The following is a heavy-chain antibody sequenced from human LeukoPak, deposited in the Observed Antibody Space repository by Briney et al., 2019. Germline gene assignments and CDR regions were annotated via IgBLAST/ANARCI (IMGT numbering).Heavy chain of an antibody. CDR2: INHSGST. Sequence: SETLSLTCAVYGGSFSGYYWSWIRQPPGKGLEWIGEINHSGSTNYNPSLKSRVTISVDTSKNQFSLKLSSVTAADTAVYYCARGLNYYDSSGYYSCWGQGTLVTVSS. CDR3: ARGLNYYDSSGYYSC. CDR1: GGSFSGYY. D-gene: IGHD3-22*01. V-gene: IGHV4-34*01. J-gene: IGHJ4*02.